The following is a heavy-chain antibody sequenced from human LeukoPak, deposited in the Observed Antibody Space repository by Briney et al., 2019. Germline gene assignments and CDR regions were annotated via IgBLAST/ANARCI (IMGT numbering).Heavy chain of an antibody. V-gene: IGHV3-49*04. Sequence: GGSLRLSCKTSGFSFSDYAVRWVRQAPGKGLEWIGFIRNKTNGEKTEYAASVKGRFTISRDDSKTIAHLQMSSLKTEDTAVYYCSRFYSSGWASGAFDIWGQGTMVTVSS. J-gene: IGHJ3*02. D-gene: IGHD3-22*01. CDR1: GFSFSDYA. CDR2: IRNKTNGEKT. CDR3: SRFYSSGWASGAFDI.